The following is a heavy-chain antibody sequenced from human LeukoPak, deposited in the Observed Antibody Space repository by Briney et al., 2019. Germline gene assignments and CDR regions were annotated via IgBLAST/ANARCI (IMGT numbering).Heavy chain of an antibody. Sequence: AVKVSCKASGGTFSSYAISWVRQAPGQGLEWMGGIIPIFGTANYAQKFQGRVTITADESTSTAYMELSSLRSEDTAVYYCASPQQLPSSFDYWGQGTLVTVSS. D-gene: IGHD6-13*01. CDR3: ASPQQLPSSFDY. CDR1: GGTFSSYA. J-gene: IGHJ4*02. CDR2: IIPIFGTA. V-gene: IGHV1-69*13.